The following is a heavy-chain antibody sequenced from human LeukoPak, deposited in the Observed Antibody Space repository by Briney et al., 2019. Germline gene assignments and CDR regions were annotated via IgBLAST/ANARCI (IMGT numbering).Heavy chain of an antibody. Sequence: GGSLRLSCAASGFTVSSSYMSWVRQAPGRGLEWVSVIYSGGITYYADSVKGRFTISRDNAKNSLYLQMNSLRAEDTAVYYCARGGISVLDYWGQGTLVTVSS. CDR2: IYSGGIT. D-gene: IGHD3-3*02. CDR1: GFTVSSSY. CDR3: ARGGISVLDY. V-gene: IGHV3-66*01. J-gene: IGHJ4*02.